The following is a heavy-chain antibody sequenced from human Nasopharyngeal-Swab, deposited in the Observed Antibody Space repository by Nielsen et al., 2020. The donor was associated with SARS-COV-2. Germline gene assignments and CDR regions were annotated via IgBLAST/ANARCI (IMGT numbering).Heavy chain of an antibody. CDR3: ARERRLGYCSGGSCYYAWFDP. Sequence: ASLQVFCNASGSNFTSYAMNWVRQAPGQGLEWMGWINTNTGNPTYAQGFTGRFVFSLDTSVSTAYLQISSLKAEDTAVYYCARERRLGYCSGGSCYYAWFDPWGQGTLVTVSS. J-gene: IGHJ5*02. V-gene: IGHV7-4-1*02. D-gene: IGHD2-15*01. CDR2: INTNTGNP. CDR1: GSNFTSYA.